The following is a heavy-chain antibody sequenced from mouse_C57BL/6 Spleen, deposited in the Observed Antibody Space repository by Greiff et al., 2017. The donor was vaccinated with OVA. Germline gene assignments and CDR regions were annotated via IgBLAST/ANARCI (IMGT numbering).Heavy chain of an antibody. CDR1: GFTFSSYG. J-gene: IGHJ2*01. CDR2: ISSGGSYT. Sequence: EVQLQQSGGDLVKPGGSLKLSCAASGFTFSSYGMSWVRQTPDKRLEWVATISSGGSYTYYPDSVKGRFTISRDNAKNTLYLQMSSLKSEDTAMYYCARVRDSSYYFDYWGQGTTLTVSS. CDR3: ARVRDSSYYFDY. V-gene: IGHV5-6*01.